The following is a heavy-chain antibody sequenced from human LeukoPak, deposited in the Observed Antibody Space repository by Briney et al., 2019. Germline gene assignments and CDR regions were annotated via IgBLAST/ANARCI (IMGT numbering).Heavy chain of an antibody. CDR1: GFTFSDYY. D-gene: IGHD6-19*01. Sequence: PGGSLRLSCAASGFTFSDYYMGWIPQAPGKGLGWVSYISISGSTIYYADSVKGRFTISRDNAKNSLYLQMNSLRAEDTAVYYCARDRGRIAVAGTYYGMDVWGQGTTVTVSS. V-gene: IGHV3-11*01. CDR2: ISISGSTI. CDR3: ARDRGRIAVAGTYYGMDV. J-gene: IGHJ6*02.